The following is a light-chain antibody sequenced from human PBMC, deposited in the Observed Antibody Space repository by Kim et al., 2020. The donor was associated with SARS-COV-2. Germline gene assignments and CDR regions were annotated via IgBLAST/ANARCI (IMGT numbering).Light chain of an antibody. CDR2: DAT. V-gene: IGKV3-11*01. J-gene: IGKJ2*03. Sequence: ILLTQSPATLSLSPGEKATLSCTASQSFGGNLAWYQQKPGQAPGLLIYDATHRAPGVPDRFSGSGSGTDFTLTIISLEPEDFAVYYCQQRSNWPRYSFGQGTKLEI. CDR1: QSFGGN. CDR3: QQRSNWPRYS.